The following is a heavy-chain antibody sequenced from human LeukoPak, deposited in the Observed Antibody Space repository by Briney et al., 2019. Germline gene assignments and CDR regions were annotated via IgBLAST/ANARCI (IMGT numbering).Heavy chain of an antibody. CDR2: IGTAGDT. Sequence: PGGSLRLSSAASGFTFNSYAMSWVRQAPGKGLEWVSAIGTAGDTYYPGSVKGRFTISRENAKNSLYLQMNSLRAEDTAVYYCAKVGVVGATTYWGQGTLVTVSS. D-gene: IGHD1-26*01. CDR3: AKVGVVGATTY. V-gene: IGHV3-13*01. CDR1: GFTFNSYA. J-gene: IGHJ4*02.